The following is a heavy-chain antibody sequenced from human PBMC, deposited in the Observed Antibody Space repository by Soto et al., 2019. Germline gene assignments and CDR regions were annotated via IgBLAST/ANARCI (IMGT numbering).Heavy chain of an antibody. CDR3: ARGPMPVGATTH. CDR2: ISSSSSSI. Sequence: EVQLVESGGGLVQPGGSLRLSCAASGFNFNTHSMNWVRQAPGKALQWVSYISSSSSSIYYADSVKGRFTISRDNAKNSLYLQMTSLRAEDTAVYYGARGPMPVGATTHCGQGTLVTVSS. D-gene: IGHD1-26*01. CDR1: GFNFNTHS. J-gene: IGHJ4*02. V-gene: IGHV3-48*01.